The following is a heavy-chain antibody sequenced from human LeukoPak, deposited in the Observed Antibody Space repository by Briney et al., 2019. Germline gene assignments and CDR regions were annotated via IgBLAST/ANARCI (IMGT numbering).Heavy chain of an antibody. V-gene: IGHV4-59*01. Sequence: PSETLSLTCTVSGGSISSYYWSWIRQPPGKGLEWIGYIYYSGSTNYNPSLKSRVTISVDTSKNQFSLKLSSVTAADTAVYYSARGITMIVVAPSYYYYYYMDVWGKGTTVTVSS. CDR2: IYYSGST. CDR1: GGSISSYY. D-gene: IGHD3-22*01. CDR3: ARGITMIVVAPSYYYYYYMDV. J-gene: IGHJ6*03.